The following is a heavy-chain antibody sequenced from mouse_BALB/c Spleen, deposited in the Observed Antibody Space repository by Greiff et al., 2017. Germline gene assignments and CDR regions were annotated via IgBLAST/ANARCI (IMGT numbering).Heavy chain of an antibody. J-gene: IGHJ4*01. CDR2: IWAGGST. CDR1: GFSLTSYG. CDR3: ARILRLLYAMDY. V-gene: IGHV2-9*02. Sequence: VKLMESGPGLVAPSQSLSITCTVSGFSLTSYGVHWVRQPPGKGLEWLGVIWAGGSTNYNSALMSRLSISKDNSKSQVFLKMNSLQTDDTAMYYCARILRLLYAMDYWGQGTSVTVSS. D-gene: IGHD1-2*01.